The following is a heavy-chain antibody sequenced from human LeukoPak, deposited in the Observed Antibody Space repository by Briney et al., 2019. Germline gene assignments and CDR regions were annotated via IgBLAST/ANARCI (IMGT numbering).Heavy chain of an antibody. CDR1: GFTFSSYS. V-gene: IGHV3-21*01. CDR2: ISSSSSYI. Sequence: GGSLTLSCAASGFTFSSYSMNWVRQAPGKGLEWVSSISSSSSYIYYADSVKGRFTISRDNAKNSLYLQRNSLRAEDTALYYCARGGPTGALDDWGQGTLLTVSS. CDR3: ARGGPTGALDD. J-gene: IGHJ4*02. D-gene: IGHD7-27*01.